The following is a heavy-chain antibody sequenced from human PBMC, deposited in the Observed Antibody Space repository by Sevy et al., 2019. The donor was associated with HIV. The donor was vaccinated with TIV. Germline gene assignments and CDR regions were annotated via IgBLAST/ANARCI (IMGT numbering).Heavy chain of an antibody. Sequence: GGSLRLSCAASGFTFSTYWMNWVRQAPGKGLVWVSRINSDESSDGGSTRYADSVKGRFTISRDNAKNALYLQMNSLRAEDTAVYYCARGACNSEWGYYFDYWGQGTLVTVSS. D-gene: IGHD3-16*01. V-gene: IGHV3-74*01. CDR2: INSDESSDGGST. CDR3: ARGACNSEWGYYFDY. CDR1: GFTFSTYW. J-gene: IGHJ4*02.